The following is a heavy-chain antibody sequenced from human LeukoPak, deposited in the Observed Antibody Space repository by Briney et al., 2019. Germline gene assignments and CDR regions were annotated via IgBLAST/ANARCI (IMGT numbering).Heavy chain of an antibody. CDR3: ARDGTVGATTGRAYHYYYYGMDV. J-gene: IGHJ6*02. V-gene: IGHV1-69*13. CDR1: GGTFSSYA. Sequence: SVKVSCKASGGTFSSYAISWVRQAPGQGLEWMGGIIPIFGTANYAQKFQGRVTITADESTSTAYMELSSLRSEDTAVYYCARDGTVGATTGRAYHYYYYGMDVWGQGTTVTVSS. D-gene: IGHD1-26*01. CDR2: IIPIFGTA.